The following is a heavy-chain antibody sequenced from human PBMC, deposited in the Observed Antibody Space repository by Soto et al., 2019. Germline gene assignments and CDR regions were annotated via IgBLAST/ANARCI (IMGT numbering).Heavy chain of an antibody. J-gene: IGHJ4*02. CDR2: IYYSGST. Sequence: QLQLQESGPGLVKPSETLSLTCTVSGGSISSSSYYWGWIRQPPGKGLEWIGSIYYSGSTYYNPSLKSRVTISVDTSKNQFSLKLSSVTAADTAVYYCARHFTGIYYFDYWGQGTLVTVSS. CDR1: GGSISSSSYY. CDR3: ARHFTGIYYFDY. V-gene: IGHV4-39*01. D-gene: IGHD2-15*01.